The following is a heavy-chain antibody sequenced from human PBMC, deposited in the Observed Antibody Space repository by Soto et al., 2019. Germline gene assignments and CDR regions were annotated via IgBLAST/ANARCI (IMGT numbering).Heavy chain of an antibody. CDR3: AGGPVYYYDSSGYIFDY. J-gene: IGHJ4*02. V-gene: IGHV3-74*01. CDR2: INSDGSST. Sequence: GGSLRLSCAASGFTFSSYWMHWVRQAPGKGLVWVSRINSDGSSTSYADSVKGRFTISRDNAKNTLYLQMNSLRAEDTAVYYCAGGPVYYYDSSGYIFDYWGQGTLVTVSS. CDR1: GFTFSSYW. D-gene: IGHD3-22*01.